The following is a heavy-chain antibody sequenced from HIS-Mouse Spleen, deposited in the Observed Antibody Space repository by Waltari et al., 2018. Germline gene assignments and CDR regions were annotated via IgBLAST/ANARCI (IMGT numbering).Heavy chain of an antibody. CDR3: ARDLGYGDYYFDY. J-gene: IGHJ4*02. CDR2: INSYGSST. V-gene: IGHV3-74*01. CDR1: GFTFSSYW. Sequence: EVQLVESGGGLVQPGGSLRLSCAASGFTFSSYWMHWVRQAPGEGLVWVSRINSYGSSTSYADSVKGRFTISRDNAKNTLYLQMNSLRAEDTAVYYCARDLGYGDYYFDYWGQGTLVTVSS. D-gene: IGHD4-17*01.